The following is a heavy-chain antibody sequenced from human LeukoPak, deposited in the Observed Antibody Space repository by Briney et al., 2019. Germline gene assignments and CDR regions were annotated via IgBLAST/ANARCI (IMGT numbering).Heavy chain of an antibody. CDR1: GFTVSSSY. CDR3: ARGVVGIIPFDF. V-gene: IGHV3-53*01. J-gene: IGHJ4*02. Sequence: PGGSLRLSCVASGFTVSSSYMSWVRQAPGKGLEWVSLIYAEASTYYADSVKGRFTISRDNSKNTLYLQMNSLRAEDTAIYYCARGVVGIIPFDFWGQGTLVTVSS. D-gene: IGHD3-10*01. CDR2: IYAEAST.